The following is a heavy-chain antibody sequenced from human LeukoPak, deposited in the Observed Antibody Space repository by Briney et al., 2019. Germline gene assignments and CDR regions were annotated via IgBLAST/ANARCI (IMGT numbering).Heavy chain of an antibody. CDR1: GGSFSGYH. V-gene: IGHV4-34*01. D-gene: IGHD6-6*01. CDR3: AIGYGSSSYNWFDP. J-gene: IGHJ5*02. CDR2: INHSGST. Sequence: SETLSLTCAVYGGSFSGYHWSWIRQPPGKGLEWIGEINHSGSTNYNPSLKSRVTISVDTSKNQFSLKLRSVTAADTAVYYCAIGYGSSSYNWFDPWGQGTLVTVSS.